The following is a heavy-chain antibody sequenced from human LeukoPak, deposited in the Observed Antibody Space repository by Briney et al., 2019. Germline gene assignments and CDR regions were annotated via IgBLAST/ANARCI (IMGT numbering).Heavy chain of an antibody. J-gene: IGHJ6*04. CDR1: GITFSSYA. CDR2: IIPIFGTA. V-gene: IGHV1-69*13. D-gene: IGHD3-10*01. Sequence: SLKLSCTASGITFSSYAISWVRQAPGQGLEWMGGIIPIFGTANSAQKFQGRVTITADESTSTAYMEMSSLRSVDTAVYYCARGVDTMVRGVAPYGMDVWGKGTTVTVSS. CDR3: ARGVDTMVRGVAPYGMDV.